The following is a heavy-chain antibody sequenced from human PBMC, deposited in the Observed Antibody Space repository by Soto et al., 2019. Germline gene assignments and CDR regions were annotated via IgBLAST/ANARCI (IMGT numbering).Heavy chain of an antibody. CDR2: ISLYSDGT. CDR1: GYTFSNYG. D-gene: IGHD2-2*01. J-gene: IGHJ5*02. CDR3: ARVVPGAEAWFGP. Sequence: QVQLVQSGGEVKSPGASVKVSCKTSGYTFSNYGITWVRQAPGQPLEWLGWISLYSDGTNYAQKFQGRVSMTTDTSTTTAYMELRSLRSADTAVYYCARVVPGAEAWFGPWGQGTLVTVSS. V-gene: IGHV1-18*01.